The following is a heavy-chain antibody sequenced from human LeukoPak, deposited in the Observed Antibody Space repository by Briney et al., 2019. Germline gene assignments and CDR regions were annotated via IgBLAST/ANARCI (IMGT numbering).Heavy chain of an antibody. J-gene: IGHJ3*02. CDR3: ARGYSRAAFDI. V-gene: IGHV3-48*01. Sequence: GGSLRLSCAASGFTFSSYSMNWVRQAPGKGLEWVSFISSTGGTIYYADSVKGRFTVSRDNGKNSLILQMNSLRAEDTALYYCARGYSRAAFDIWGQGTVVAVSS. D-gene: IGHD2-15*01. CDR1: GFTFSSYS. CDR2: ISSTGGTI.